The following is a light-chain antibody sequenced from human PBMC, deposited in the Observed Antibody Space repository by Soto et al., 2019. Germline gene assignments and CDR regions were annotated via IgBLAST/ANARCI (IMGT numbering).Light chain of an antibody. J-gene: IGKJ4*01. CDR2: DAS. V-gene: IGKV3-11*01. CDR1: QSVSSY. CDR3: QQRNNWPLT. Sequence: EIVLTQSPATLSLSPGERATLSCRARQSVSSYLAWYQQKPGQAPRLLIYDASNRATGIPARFSGSGSGTDFTLTISSLEPDDFGVYYCQQRNNWPLTFGGGTQVEIK.